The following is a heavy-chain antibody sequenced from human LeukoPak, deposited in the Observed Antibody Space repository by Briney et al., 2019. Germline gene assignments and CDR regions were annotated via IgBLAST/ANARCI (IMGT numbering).Heavy chain of an antibody. D-gene: IGHD1-26*01. CDR3: ARDARIRYSGSYFRLDWYFDL. Sequence: GRSLRLSCAASGFTFSSYGMHWVRRAPGKGLEWVAVIWYDGSNKYYADSVKGRFTISRDNSKNTLYLQVNSLRAEDTAVYYCARDARIRYSGSYFRLDWYFDLWGRGTLVTVSS. CDR1: GFTFSSYG. J-gene: IGHJ2*01. V-gene: IGHV3-33*01. CDR2: IWYDGSNK.